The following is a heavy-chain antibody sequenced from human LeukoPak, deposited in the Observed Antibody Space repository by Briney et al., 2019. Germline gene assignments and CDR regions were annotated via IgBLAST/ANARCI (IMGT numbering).Heavy chain of an antibody. Sequence: GGSLRLSCAASGFTFSSYGMHWVRQAPGKGLEWVAFIRYDGSNKYYADSVKGRFTISRDNSKNILYLQMDSLRVEDTAVYYCAKGFPPDDWGQGTLVTVSS. CDR3: AKGFPPDD. V-gene: IGHV3-30*02. CDR2: IRYDGSNK. J-gene: IGHJ4*02. CDR1: GFTFSSYG. D-gene: IGHD3-10*01.